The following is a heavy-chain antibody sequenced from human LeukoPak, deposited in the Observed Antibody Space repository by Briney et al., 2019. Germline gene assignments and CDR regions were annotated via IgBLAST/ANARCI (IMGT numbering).Heavy chain of an antibody. D-gene: IGHD2-21*01. V-gene: IGHV4-59*08. Sequence: PSETLSLTCTVSGGSISSYYWSWIRQPPGKGLEWIGYIYYSGSTYYNPSLKSRVTISVDTSKNQFSLKLSSVTAADTAVYYCARKIAATWYFDYWGQGTLVTVSS. CDR1: GGSISSYY. J-gene: IGHJ4*02. CDR2: IYYSGST. CDR3: ARKIAATWYFDY.